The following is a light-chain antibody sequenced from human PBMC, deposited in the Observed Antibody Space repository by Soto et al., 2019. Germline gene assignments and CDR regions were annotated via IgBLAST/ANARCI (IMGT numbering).Light chain of an antibody. V-gene: IGKV1-33*01. CDR2: DAS. J-gene: IGKJ1*01. Sequence: DIQLTQSPSSLSASVGDRVTITCRASQSIGRLLNWYQQKPGKAPKLLIYDASNLETGVPSRFSGSGSGTDFTFTISSLQPEDIATYYCQQYDNLPTWTFGQGTKVDIK. CDR1: QSIGRL. CDR3: QQYDNLPTWT.